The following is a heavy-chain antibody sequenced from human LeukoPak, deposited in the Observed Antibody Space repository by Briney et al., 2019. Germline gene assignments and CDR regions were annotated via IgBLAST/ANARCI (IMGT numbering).Heavy chain of an antibody. Sequence: GGSLRLSCAASGFDFRSHTMIWVRQAPGKGLEWVSAISGSGGTTYYADSVKGRFTISRDNSKNTLFLQMNSLRAEDTAVYYCAKEFSSAVYWGQGTLVTVSS. CDR1: GFDFRSHT. CDR3: AKEFSSAVY. D-gene: IGHD6-25*01. J-gene: IGHJ4*02. V-gene: IGHV3-23*01. CDR2: ISGSGGTT.